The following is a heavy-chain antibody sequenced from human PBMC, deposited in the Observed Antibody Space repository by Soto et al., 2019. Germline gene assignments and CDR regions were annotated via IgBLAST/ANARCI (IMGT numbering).Heavy chain of an antibody. CDR3: ARHGGFCTTHRLHEYFQY. CDR2: IYETGRT. CDR1: SINRSPYY. D-gene: IGHD2-8*01. J-gene: IGHJ1*01. Sequence: SINRSPYYXXWIXXSPGKGXXXIGSIYETGRTNHNPXLKSRVTMTVDTSRNXXXXXXSSVIAADTAVYYCARHGGFCTTHRLHEYFQYWGQGTLVTVSS. V-gene: IGHV4-39*01.